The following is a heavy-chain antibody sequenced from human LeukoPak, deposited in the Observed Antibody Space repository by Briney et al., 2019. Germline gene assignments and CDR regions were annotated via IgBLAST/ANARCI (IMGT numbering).Heavy chain of an antibody. CDR1: GSPFTSFA. D-gene: IGHD4-23*01. J-gene: IGHJ4*02. V-gene: IGHV3-23*01. CDR3: AKGRRWFDY. Sequence: GGSLKPSCPPSGSPFTSFAMGWFGQPQGRGLEWVSAISGSGGSTYYADSVKGRFTISRDNSKNTLYLQMNSLRAEDTAVYYCAKGRRWFDYWGQGTLVTVSS. CDR2: ISGSGGST.